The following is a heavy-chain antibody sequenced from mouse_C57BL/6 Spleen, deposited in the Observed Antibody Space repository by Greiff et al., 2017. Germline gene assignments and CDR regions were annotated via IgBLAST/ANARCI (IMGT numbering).Heavy chain of an antibody. CDR3: ARQGLDYALDY. D-gene: IGHD2-4*01. CDR2: IYPGDGDT. CDR1: GYAFSSYW. V-gene: IGHV1-80*01. J-gene: IGHJ2*01. Sequence: QVQLQQSGAELVKPGASVKISCKASGYAFSSYWMNWVKQRPGKGLEWIGQIYPGDGDTNYNGKLKGKATLTADKSSSTAYMQLSSLTSEDSAVYFCARQGLDYALDYWGQGTTLTVSS.